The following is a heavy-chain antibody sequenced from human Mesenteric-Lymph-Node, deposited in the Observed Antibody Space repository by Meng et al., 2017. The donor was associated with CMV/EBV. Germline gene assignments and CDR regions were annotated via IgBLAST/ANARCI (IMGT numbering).Heavy chain of an antibody. Sequence: GESLKISCAASGFTFSSYWMTWVRQAPGKGLEWVSVIYSGGSTYYADSVKGRFTISRDNSKNTLYLQMNSLRAEDTAVYYCARDGPGYYGMDVWGQGTTVTVSS. D-gene: IGHD5-24*01. V-gene: IGHV3-66*02. CDR2: IYSGGST. CDR3: ARDGPGYYGMDV. CDR1: GFTFSSYW. J-gene: IGHJ6*02.